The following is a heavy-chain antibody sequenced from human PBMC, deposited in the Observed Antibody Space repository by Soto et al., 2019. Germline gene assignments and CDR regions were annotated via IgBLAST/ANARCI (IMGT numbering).Heavy chain of an antibody. CDR1: GFTFSSYG. Sequence: QVQLVESGGGEVQPGRSLRLSCAASGFTFSSYGMHWVRQAPGKGLEWVAVISYDGSNKYYADSVKGRFTISRDNSKNTLYLQMNSLRAEDTAVYYCAKDEEAAAGYWGQGTLVTVSS. CDR3: AKDEEAAAGY. V-gene: IGHV3-30*18. J-gene: IGHJ4*02. CDR2: ISYDGSNK. D-gene: IGHD6-13*01.